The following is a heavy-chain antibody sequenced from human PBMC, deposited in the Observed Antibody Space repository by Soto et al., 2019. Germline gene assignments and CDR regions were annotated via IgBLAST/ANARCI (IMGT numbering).Heavy chain of an antibody. CDR2: IKSKTDGGTT. CDR3: TTGSSYYDFWSGYYFDY. Sequence: EVQLVESGGGLVKPGGSLRLSCAASGFTFSNAWMSWVRQAPGKGLEWVGRIKSKTDGGTTDYAAPVKGRFTISRDDSKNTLYLQMNSLKTEDTAVYYCTTGSSYYDFWSGYYFDYWGQGTLVTVFS. J-gene: IGHJ4*02. CDR1: GFTFSNAW. V-gene: IGHV3-15*01. D-gene: IGHD3-3*01.